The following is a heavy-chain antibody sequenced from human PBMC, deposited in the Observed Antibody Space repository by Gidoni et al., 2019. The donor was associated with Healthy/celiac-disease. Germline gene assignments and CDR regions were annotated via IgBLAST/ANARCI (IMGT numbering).Heavy chain of an antibody. CDR3: ARNGFGIAAAGIDY. CDR1: GFTFSSYW. V-gene: IGHV3-74*01. Sequence: EVQLVESGGGLVQPGGSLRLSCAASGFTFSSYWMHWVRQAPGKGRVWVSRSNSDGSSTSYADSVKGRFTISRDNAKNTLYLQMNSLRAEDTAVYYCARNGFGIAAAGIDYWGQGTLVTVSS. J-gene: IGHJ4*02. CDR2: SNSDGSST. D-gene: IGHD6-13*01.